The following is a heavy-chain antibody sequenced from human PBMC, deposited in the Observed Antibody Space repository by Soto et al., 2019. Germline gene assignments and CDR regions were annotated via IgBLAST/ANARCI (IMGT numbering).Heavy chain of an antibody. Sequence: SETLSLTCSVSGGSINSGDYYWSWVRQPPGKGLEWIGYIYYSGSTYFNPSLKSRVTISKDTSRNQFSLRLSSVTAADTAVYYCARAIVVTIGGMDVWGQGTTVTV. CDR1: GGSINSGDYY. CDR3: ARAIVVTIGGMDV. D-gene: IGHD5-12*01. V-gene: IGHV4-30-4*01. CDR2: IYYSGST. J-gene: IGHJ6*02.